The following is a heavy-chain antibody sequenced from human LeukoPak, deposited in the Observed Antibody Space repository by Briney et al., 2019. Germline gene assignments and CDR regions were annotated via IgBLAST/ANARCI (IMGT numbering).Heavy chain of an antibody. Sequence: GASVKVSCKASGYTFTGYHMHWMRQAPGQGLEWMGWITTSTGNPTYAQGFTGRFVFSSDTSVSTAYLQISSLRAEDTAVYYCARDPYAPPSSDLQRFDSWGQGTLVTVSS. J-gene: IGHJ5*01. V-gene: IGHV7-4-1*02. D-gene: IGHD6-19*01. CDR2: ITTSTGNP. CDR3: ARDPYAPPSSDLQRFDS. CDR1: GYTFTGYH.